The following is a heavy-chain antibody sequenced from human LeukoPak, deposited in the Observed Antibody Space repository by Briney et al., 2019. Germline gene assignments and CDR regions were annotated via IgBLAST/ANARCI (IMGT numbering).Heavy chain of an antibody. D-gene: IGHD2-2*01. J-gene: IGHJ4*02. V-gene: IGHV4-39*01. CDR2: IYYSGST. CDR1: GGSISSSSYY. Sequence: ASETLSLTCTVSGGSISSSSYYWGWIRQPPGKGLEWIGSIYYSGSTYYNPSLKSRVTISVDMSKNQFSLKLSSVTAADTAVYYCARQLGYCSSTSCYADKVDYWGQGTLVTVSS. CDR3: ARQLGYCSSTSCYADKVDY.